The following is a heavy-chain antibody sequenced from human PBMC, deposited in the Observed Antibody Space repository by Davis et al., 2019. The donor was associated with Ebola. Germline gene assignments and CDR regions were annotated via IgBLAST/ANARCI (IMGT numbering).Heavy chain of an antibody. D-gene: IGHD1-26*01. Sequence: GESLKISCAASGFTVSSNYMSWVRQASGKGLEWVSVIYSGGTTYYANSVKGRFTISRHNSKNTLYLQMNSLRAEDTAVYYCARSGSGSYNWFDPWGQGTLVTVSS. CDR2: IYSGGTT. CDR1: GFTVSSNY. CDR3: ARSGSGSYNWFDP. J-gene: IGHJ5*02. V-gene: IGHV3-53*04.